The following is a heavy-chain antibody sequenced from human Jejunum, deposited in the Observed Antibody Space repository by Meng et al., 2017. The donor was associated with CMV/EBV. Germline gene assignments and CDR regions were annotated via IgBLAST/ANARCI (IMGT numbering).Heavy chain of an antibody. CDR2: LSRTGDI. Sequence: VQLGGPGGGLVKPGGSLSLSCAASGFTFSSYAMNWVRQAPGKGLEWISYLSRTGDIAYADSVKGRFTISRDNAKNSLYLQMNSLRAEDTAVYYCARDDAWAFDYWGQGTLVTVSS. J-gene: IGHJ4*02. CDR1: GFTFSSYA. V-gene: IGHV3-21*02. D-gene: IGHD2-2*01. CDR3: ARDDAWAFDY.